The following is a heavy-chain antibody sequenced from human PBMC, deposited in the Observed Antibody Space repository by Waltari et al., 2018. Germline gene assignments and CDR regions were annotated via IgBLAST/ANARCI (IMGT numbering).Heavy chain of an antibody. CDR1: GYTLAELS. CDR3: TTNDHYSGRYCAH. D-gene: IGHD1-26*01. CDR2: FDAEEDGET. V-gene: IGHV1-24*01. Sequence: QVQLVQSGAEVKKPGASVKVSCKGSGYTLAELSMHWVRQAPGKGLEWMGNFDAEEDGETIYAQNFQGRVTLTEDTSTDTAYMELSGLTSEDTAVYYCTTNDHYSGRYCAHWGQGTLVTVSS. J-gene: IGHJ4*02.